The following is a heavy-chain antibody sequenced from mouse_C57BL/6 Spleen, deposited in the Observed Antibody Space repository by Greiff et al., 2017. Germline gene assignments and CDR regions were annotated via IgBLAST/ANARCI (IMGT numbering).Heavy chain of an antibody. CDR3: ARRDYGSRFAY. J-gene: IGHJ3*01. Sequence: VQLQESGAELVKPGASVKISCKASGYAFSSYWMNWVKQRPGKGLEWIGQIYPGDGDTNYNGKFKGKATLTADKSSSTAYMQLSSLTSEDSAVYFCARRDYGSRFAYWGQGTLVTVSA. V-gene: IGHV1-80*01. D-gene: IGHD1-1*01. CDR2: IYPGDGDT. CDR1: GYAFSSYW.